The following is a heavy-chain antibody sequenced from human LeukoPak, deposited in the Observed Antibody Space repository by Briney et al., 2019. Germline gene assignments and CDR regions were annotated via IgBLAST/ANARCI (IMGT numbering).Heavy chain of an antibody. CDR1: GFTFSSYW. D-gene: IGHD2-15*01. Sequence: GGSLRLSCAASGFTFSSYWMHWVRQAPGKGLVWVSRINSDGSATSYADSVMVRFTISRDSAKNTLYLQMNSLRPEDTAVYYCARGNKWSFDSWGQGALVTVSS. J-gene: IGHJ4*02. CDR2: INSDGSAT. V-gene: IGHV3-74*01. CDR3: ARGNKWSFDS.